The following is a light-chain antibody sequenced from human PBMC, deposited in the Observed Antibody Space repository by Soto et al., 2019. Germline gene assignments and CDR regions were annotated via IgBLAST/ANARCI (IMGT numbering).Light chain of an antibody. Sequence: QSVLTLPPSVSGAPGQRVTISCTGTSSNIGADYDVHWYQHLPGTAPKLLIYGNSNRPSGVPDRFSGSKSGTSASLAITGLQAEDEADYYCQSYDSSLSGSVVFGGGTKLTVL. CDR3: QSYDSSLSGSVV. J-gene: IGLJ2*01. CDR2: GNS. CDR1: SSNIGADYD. V-gene: IGLV1-40*01.